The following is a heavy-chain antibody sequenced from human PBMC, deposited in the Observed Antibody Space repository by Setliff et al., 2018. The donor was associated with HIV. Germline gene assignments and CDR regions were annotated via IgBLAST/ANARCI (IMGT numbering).Heavy chain of an antibody. Sequence: ASVKVSCKASGYTFTGYYMHWVRQAPGQGLEWMGWINPNTGGTNFAQKFQGRVTMTRDTSISAAYMELSRLRSDDTAVYYCGRDPFWSGYDAFDIWGQGTMVTVSS. CDR2: INPNTGGT. V-gene: IGHV1-2*02. CDR1: GYTFTGYY. D-gene: IGHD3-3*01. CDR3: GRDPFWSGYDAFDI. J-gene: IGHJ3*02.